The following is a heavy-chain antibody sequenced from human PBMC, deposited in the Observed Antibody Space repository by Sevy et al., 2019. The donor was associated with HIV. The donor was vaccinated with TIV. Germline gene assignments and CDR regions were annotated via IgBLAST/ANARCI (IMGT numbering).Heavy chain of an antibody. CDR3: VRAYCSAGNCYSLAY. J-gene: IGHJ4*02. D-gene: IGHD2-15*01. Sequence: ASVKVSCKASGYTFTSYRITWVRQAPGQGLEWMGRISPFNGDTDYLEKLQGRLTMLTDTSTNTAYMELRSLRSDDSAVYYCVRAYCSAGNCYSLAYWGQGTLVTVSS. CDR2: ISPFNGDT. V-gene: IGHV1-18*01. CDR1: GYTFTSYR.